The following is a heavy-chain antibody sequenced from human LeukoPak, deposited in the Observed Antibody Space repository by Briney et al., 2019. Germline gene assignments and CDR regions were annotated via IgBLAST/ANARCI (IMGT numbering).Heavy chain of an antibody. V-gene: IGHV3-23*01. J-gene: IGHJ4*02. D-gene: IGHD6-19*01. CDR3: AKHSGWPYGGFPFDY. CDR1: GFTFSSYA. CDR2: ISGSGGST. Sequence: GGSLRLSCAASGFTFSSYAMSWVRQAPGKGLEWVSAISGSGGSTYYADSVKGRFTISRDNSKNTLYLQMNNLRAEDTAVYYCAKHSGWPYGGFPFDYWGQGTLVTVSS.